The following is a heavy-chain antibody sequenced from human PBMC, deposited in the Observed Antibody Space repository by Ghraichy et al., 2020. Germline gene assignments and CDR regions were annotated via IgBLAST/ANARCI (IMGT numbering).Heavy chain of an antibody. CDR3: ARATIRDGMDV. CDR2: INHSGST. J-gene: IGHJ6*02. D-gene: IGHD5-12*01. CDR1: DGSFSGYY. V-gene: IGHV4-34*01. Sequence: ESLNISCAVYDGSFSGYYWTWIRQTPGKGLEWIGEINHSGSTNYKPSLKSRVTISVDTSKNQFSLKLSSVTAADTAVYYCARATIRDGMDVWGQGTTVTVSS.